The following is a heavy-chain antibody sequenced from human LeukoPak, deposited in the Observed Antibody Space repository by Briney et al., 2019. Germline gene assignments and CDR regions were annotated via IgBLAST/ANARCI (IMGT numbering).Heavy chain of an antibody. CDR3: ARGQWGGYYDSSGYYFFDY. D-gene: IGHD3-22*01. CDR1: GGSFSGYY. CDR2: INHSGST. V-gene: IGHV4-34*01. J-gene: IGHJ4*02. Sequence: SETLSLTCAVYGGSFSGYYWSWIRQPPGKGLEWIGEINHSGSTNYNPSLKSRVTISVDTSKNQFSLKLSSVTAADTAVYYCARGQWGGYYDSSGYYFFDYWGQGTLVTVSS.